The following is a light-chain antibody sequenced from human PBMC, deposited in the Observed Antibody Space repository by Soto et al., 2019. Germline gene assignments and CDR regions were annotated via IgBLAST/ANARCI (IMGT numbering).Light chain of an antibody. J-gene: IGKJ4*01. CDR3: PQYKNWPPLT. Sequence: EIVMTQSPATLSVSPGETATLSCRASQSVSYNLAWYQQKPGQGPRLLIYGAFTRATGIPARFSGSGSGTEFTLTISSLQSEAFAVYYCPQYKNWPPLTFGGGTKVEIK. V-gene: IGKV3-15*01. CDR1: QSVSYN. CDR2: GAF.